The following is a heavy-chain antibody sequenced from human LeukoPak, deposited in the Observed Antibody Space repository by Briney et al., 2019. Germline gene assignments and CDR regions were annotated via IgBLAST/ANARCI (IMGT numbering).Heavy chain of an antibody. CDR2: INPNSGGT. D-gene: IGHD1-26*01. Sequence: ASVKVSCKASGYTFTGYYMHWVRQAPGQGLEWMGRINPNSGGTNYAQKFQGRVTMTRDTSISTAYMELSRLRSDDTAVYYWARAGGGVTFYYYYYMDGWGKGTTVTVSS. V-gene: IGHV1-2*06. J-gene: IGHJ6*03. CDR3: ARAGGGVTFYYYYYMDG. CDR1: GYTFTGYY.